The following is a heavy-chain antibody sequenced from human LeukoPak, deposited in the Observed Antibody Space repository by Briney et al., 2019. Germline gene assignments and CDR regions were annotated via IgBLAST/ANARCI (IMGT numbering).Heavy chain of an antibody. J-gene: IGHJ3*02. Sequence: GGSLRLSCEASRFTFSDHYMSWIRQAPGKGLEGVSYISSSGSAIHYADSVKGRFTISRDNAKNSLYLQMNSLRAEDTAVYYCVREGTAQRDAFDIWGRGTMVTVSS. CDR2: ISSSGSAI. D-gene: IGHD1-14*01. CDR3: VREGTAQRDAFDI. CDR1: RFTFSDHY. V-gene: IGHV3-11*04.